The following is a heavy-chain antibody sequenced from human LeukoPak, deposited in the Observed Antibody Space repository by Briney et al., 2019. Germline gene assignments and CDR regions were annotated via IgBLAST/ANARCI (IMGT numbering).Heavy chain of an antibody. CDR3: AREDYYDSSGYYKNKEYFQH. Sequence: KPSETLSLTCTVSGGSMSSHYWSWIRQPPGKGLEWIGYIYYSGRTYYNPSLQSRVTISVDTSKNHFSLKLTSVTAADTAVYYCAREDYYDSSGYYKNKEYFQHWGQGTLVTVSS. CDR2: IYYSGRT. CDR1: GGSMSSHY. D-gene: IGHD3-22*01. J-gene: IGHJ1*01. V-gene: IGHV4-59*11.